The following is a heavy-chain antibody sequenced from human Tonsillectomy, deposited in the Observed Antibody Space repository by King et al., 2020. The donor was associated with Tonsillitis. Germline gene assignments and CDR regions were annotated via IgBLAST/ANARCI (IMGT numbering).Heavy chain of an antibody. V-gene: IGHV3-30*04. D-gene: IGHD3-22*01. J-gene: IGHJ4*02. Sequence: VQLVESGGGVVQPGRSLRLSCAASGFTFSSYAMHWVRQAPGKGLEWVAVISYDGSNKYYADSVKGRFTISRDNSKNTLYLQMNSLRAEDTAVYYCARDRGITMIVVWLDYWGQGTLVTVSS. CDR1: GFTFSSYA. CDR3: ARDRGITMIVVWLDY. CDR2: ISYDGSNK.